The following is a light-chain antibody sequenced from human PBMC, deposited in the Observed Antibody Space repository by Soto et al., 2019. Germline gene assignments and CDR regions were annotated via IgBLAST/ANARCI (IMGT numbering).Light chain of an antibody. V-gene: IGKV3-15*01. CDR3: QQYNNWTPWT. Sequence: EILMTQSPATLSLSPGDRAALSCRASQSVSSKLAWYQQKPGQAPRLLIYGASTRATGIPARFSGSGSGTEFTLTISSLQSEDFAVYYCQQYNNWTPWTFGQGTKVDIK. CDR2: GAS. CDR1: QSVSSK. J-gene: IGKJ1*01.